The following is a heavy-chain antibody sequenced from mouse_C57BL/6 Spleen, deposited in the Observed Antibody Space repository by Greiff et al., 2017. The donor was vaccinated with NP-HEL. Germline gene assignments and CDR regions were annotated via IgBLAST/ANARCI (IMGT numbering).Heavy chain of an antibody. Sequence: EVQLQESGPGLVKPPQSLSLTCSVTGYSITSGYYWNWIRQFPGNKLEWMGYISYDGSNNYNPSLKNRISITRDTSKNQFFLKLNSVTTEDTATYYCAREAYYGSSYDWGQGTTLTVSS. CDR3: AREAYYGSSYD. J-gene: IGHJ2*01. CDR2: ISYDGSN. D-gene: IGHD1-1*01. V-gene: IGHV3-6*01. CDR1: GYSITSGYY.